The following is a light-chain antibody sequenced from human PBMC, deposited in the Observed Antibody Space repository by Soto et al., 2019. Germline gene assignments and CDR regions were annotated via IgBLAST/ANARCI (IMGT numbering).Light chain of an antibody. CDR1: SGYSNYN. V-gene: IGLV9-49*01. CDR2: VGTGGIVG. Sequence: QLELTQPPSASASLGASVTLTCTLSSGYSNYNVDWYQQRPGKGPRFVMRVGTGGIVGSKGDGIPDRFSVLGSGLNRYLTINNIQEEDESDYHCGADHGSGSNFVYVFGTGTKLTVL. J-gene: IGLJ1*01. CDR3: GADHGSGSNFVYV.